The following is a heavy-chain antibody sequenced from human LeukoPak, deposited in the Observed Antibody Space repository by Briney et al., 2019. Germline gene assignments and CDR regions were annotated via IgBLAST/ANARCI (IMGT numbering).Heavy chain of an antibody. Sequence: SETLSLTCTVSGYSISSGDFWGWIRQPPGKGLEWIGSIHHSGNTYYNASLKSRVTISVDTSNNQFSLRLSSVTAADTAVYYCARFTTGKFDYWGQGTLVTVSS. CDR3: ARFTTGKFDY. D-gene: IGHD1-1*01. J-gene: IGHJ4*02. CDR2: IHHSGNT. V-gene: IGHV4-38-2*02. CDR1: GYSISSGDF.